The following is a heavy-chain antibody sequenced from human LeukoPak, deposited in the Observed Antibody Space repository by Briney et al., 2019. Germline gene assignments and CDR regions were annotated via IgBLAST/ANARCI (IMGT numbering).Heavy chain of an antibody. CDR2: IYHSGST. CDR1: GYSISSGYY. CDR3: ASLYSGYRAYFDY. D-gene: IGHD5-12*01. V-gene: IGHV4-38-2*02. J-gene: IGHJ4*02. Sequence: SETLSLTCTVSGYSISSGYYWGWIRQPPGKGLEWIGSIYHSGSTYYNPSLKSRVTISVDTSKNQFSLKLSSVTAADTAVYYCASLYSGYRAYFDYWGQGTLVTVSS.